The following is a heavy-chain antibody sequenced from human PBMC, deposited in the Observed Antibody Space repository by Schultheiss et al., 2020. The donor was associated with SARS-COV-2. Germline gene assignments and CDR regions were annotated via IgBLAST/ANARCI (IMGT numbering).Heavy chain of an antibody. CDR2: IYYSGST. D-gene: IGHD3-22*01. CDR1: GGSISSYY. J-gene: IGHJ6*02. V-gene: IGHV4-59*01. CDR3: ARALYYDSSGYYRREYYYYYYGMDV. Sequence: SETLSLTCTVSGGSISSYYWSWIRQPPGKGLEWIGYIYYSGSTNYNPSLKSRVTISVDTSKNQFSLKLSSVTAADTAVYYCARALYYDSSGYYRREYYYYYYGMDVWGQGTMVTVSS.